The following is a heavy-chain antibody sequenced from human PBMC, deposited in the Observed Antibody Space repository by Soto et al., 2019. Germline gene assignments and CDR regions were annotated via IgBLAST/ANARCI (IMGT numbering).Heavy chain of an antibody. J-gene: IGHJ5*02. Sequence: ASVKVSCKVSGYTLTGLSMHWVRQAPGKGLEWMGGFDPEDGETIYAQKFQGRVTMTTDTSTSTAYMELRSLRSDDTAVYYCARSTSRYDPFDPWGQGTLVTVSS. CDR2: FDPEDGET. CDR1: GYTLTGLS. V-gene: IGHV1-24*01. CDR3: ARSTSRYDPFDP. D-gene: IGHD1-20*01.